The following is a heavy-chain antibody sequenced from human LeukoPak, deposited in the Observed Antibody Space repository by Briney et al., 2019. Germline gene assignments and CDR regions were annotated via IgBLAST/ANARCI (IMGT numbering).Heavy chain of an antibody. Sequence: SETLSLTCAVYGGSFSGYYWSWIRQPPGKGLEWIGEINHSGSTNYNPSLKSRVTISVNTSNNPFSLNLSSVTAADTAVYYCARGIVVVPAAMGDWFDPWGQGTLVTVSS. CDR3: ARGIVVVPAAMGDWFDP. D-gene: IGHD2-2*01. V-gene: IGHV4-34*01. CDR1: GGSFSGYY. J-gene: IGHJ5*02. CDR2: INHSGST.